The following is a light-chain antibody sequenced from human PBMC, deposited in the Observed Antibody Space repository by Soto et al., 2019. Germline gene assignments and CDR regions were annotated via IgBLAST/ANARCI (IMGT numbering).Light chain of an antibody. CDR3: MQGVQTPFT. CDR1: QSLLFSNGYNY. Sequence: DIVMTQSRLSLPVTPGEPASISCRSSQSLLFSNGYNYLDWYLQKPGQSPQLLISLGSNRAPGVPDRFSGSGSGTDFTLKISRVEAEDVGVYYCMQGVQTPFTFGPGTKVDIK. CDR2: LGS. V-gene: IGKV2-28*01. J-gene: IGKJ3*01.